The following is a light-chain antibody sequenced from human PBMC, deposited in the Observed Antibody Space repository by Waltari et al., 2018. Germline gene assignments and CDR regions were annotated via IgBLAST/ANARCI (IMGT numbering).Light chain of an antibody. V-gene: IGKV1-5*03. J-gene: IGKJ2*01. Sequence: DIQMTQSPSSLSASVRDRVTITCRASQSISTWLAWFQLKPGKAPKLLTYKASNLESGVPSRFSGSGSGTEFTLTIGSLLPEDFASYYCQQYSSDSHSFGQGTRLEI. CDR1: QSISTW. CDR2: KAS. CDR3: QQYSSDSHS.